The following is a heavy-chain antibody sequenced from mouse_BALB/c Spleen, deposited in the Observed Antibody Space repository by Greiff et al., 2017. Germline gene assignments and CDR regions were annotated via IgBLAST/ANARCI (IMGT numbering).Heavy chain of an antibody. Sequence: QVQLKQSGAELVRPGSSVKISCKASGYAFSSYWMNWVKQRPGQGLEWIGQIYPGDGDTNYNGKFKGKATLTADKSSSTAYMQLSSLTSEDSAVYFCARAGTEGTWFAYWGQGTLVTVSA. D-gene: IGHD3-3*01. J-gene: IGHJ3*01. CDR1: GYAFSSYW. V-gene: IGHV1-80*01. CDR3: ARAGTEGTWFAY. CDR2: IYPGDGDT.